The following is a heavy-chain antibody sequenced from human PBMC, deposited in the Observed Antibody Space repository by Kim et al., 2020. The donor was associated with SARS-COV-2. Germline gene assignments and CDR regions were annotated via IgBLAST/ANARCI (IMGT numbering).Heavy chain of an antibody. J-gene: IGHJ4*02. CDR3: AKDENIVVVPAAHLFDY. D-gene: IGHD2-2*01. Sequence: GGSLRLSCAASGFTFSSYAMSWVRQAPGKGLEWVSAISGSGGSTYYADSVKGRFTISRDNSKNTLYLQMNSLRAEDTAVYYCAKDENIVVVPAAHLFDYWGQGTLVTLSS. CDR1: GFTFSSYA. V-gene: IGHV3-23*01. CDR2: ISGSGGST.